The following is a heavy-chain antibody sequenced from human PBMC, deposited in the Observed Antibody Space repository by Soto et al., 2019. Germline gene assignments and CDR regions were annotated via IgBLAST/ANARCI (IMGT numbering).Heavy chain of an antibody. CDR2: ISPKSGNI. V-gene: IGHV1-18*01. D-gene: IGHD3-22*01. CDR3: VKDRDSNSWPSRDV. Sequence: ASVKVSCKASGYTFTSYGISWVRQAPGQGLEWMGWISPKSGNIKYAQKLQGRVIMTTDTSTSTAYMELRSLRSDDTAVYYCVKDRDSNSWPSRDVWGPGTTVTVSS. CDR1: GYTFTSYG. J-gene: IGHJ6*02.